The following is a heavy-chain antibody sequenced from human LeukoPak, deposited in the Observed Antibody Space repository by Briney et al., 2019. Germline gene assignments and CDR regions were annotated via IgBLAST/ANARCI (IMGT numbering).Heavy chain of an antibody. CDR3: ARDGGWVGYQLPWVDWFDP. D-gene: IGHD2-2*01. J-gene: IGHJ5*02. V-gene: IGHV1-69*01. CDR2: IITIFGTA. CDR1: AGTFSSYA. Sequence: SVKVSFKASAGTFSSYAISWVRQAPGQGQEWEGGIITIFGTANYAQKFQGRVTITVDESTSTAYMELSSLRSEAKAVYYCARDGGWVGYQLPWVDWFDPWGQGTLVTVSS.